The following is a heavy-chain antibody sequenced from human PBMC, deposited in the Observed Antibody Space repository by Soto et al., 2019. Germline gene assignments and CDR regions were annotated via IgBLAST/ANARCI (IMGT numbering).Heavy chain of an antibody. J-gene: IGHJ3*02. D-gene: IGHD5-12*01. Sequence: PGGSLRLSCAASGFTFSSYAMHWVRQAPGKGLEWVAVIWYDGSNTYYADSVKGRFTISRDNGKNSLYLQMNSLRAEDTALYYCAKAREDGYNGDAFDIWGQGTMVTVSS. CDR2: IWYDGSNT. CDR3: AKAREDGYNGDAFDI. CDR1: GFTFSSYA. V-gene: IGHV3-33*03.